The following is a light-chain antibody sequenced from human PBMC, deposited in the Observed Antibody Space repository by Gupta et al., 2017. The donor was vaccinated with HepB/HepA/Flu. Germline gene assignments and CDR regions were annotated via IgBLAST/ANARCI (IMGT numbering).Light chain of an antibody. CDR3: SSFARSSSTTLSYV. CDR1: RSDVGSYNL. CDR2: EVS. J-gene: IGLJ1*01. V-gene: IGLV2-23*02. Sequence: QSALTQPASVSGSPGPSITISCSGTRSDVGSYNLVSWYQQHPGKAPKLLIYEVSKRPSGVSHRFSGSRSGNTASLTISGLRSEDEADYYCSSFARSSSTTLSYVFETGTQVTVL.